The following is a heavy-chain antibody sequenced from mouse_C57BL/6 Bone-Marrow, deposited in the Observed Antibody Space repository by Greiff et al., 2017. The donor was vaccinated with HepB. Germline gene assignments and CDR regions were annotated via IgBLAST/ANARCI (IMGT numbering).Heavy chain of an antibody. Sequence: VQLKQSGPELVKPGASVKISCKASGYSFTDYNMNWVKQSHGKSLEWIGVINPNYGTTSYNQKFKGKATLTVDQSSSTPYMQLNNLTSEDSAVYCCAGLYYRGFAYWGQGTLVTVSA. CDR2: INPNYGTT. CDR1: GYSFTDYN. CDR3: AGLYYRGFAY. D-gene: IGHD2-1*01. V-gene: IGHV1-39*01. J-gene: IGHJ3*01.